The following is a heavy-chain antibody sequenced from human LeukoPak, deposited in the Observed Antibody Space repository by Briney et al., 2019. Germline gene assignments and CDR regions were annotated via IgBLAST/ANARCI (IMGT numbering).Heavy chain of an antibody. CDR2: IFSGGPT. CDR3: AREGRKYGSGSLYYFDH. D-gene: IGHD3-10*01. Sequence: GGSLRLSCAVSGFAVSSNYMTWVRQAPGKGLEWVSDIFSGGPTYYADSVKGRFTISRDNSKNTLYLQMNSLRVEDTAVYYCAREGRKYGSGSLYYFDHWGQGTLVTVSS. V-gene: IGHV3-66*01. CDR1: GFAVSSNY. J-gene: IGHJ4*02.